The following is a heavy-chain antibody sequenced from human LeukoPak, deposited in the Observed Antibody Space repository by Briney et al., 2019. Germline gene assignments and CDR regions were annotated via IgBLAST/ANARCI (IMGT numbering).Heavy chain of an antibody. D-gene: IGHD6-19*01. J-gene: IGHJ6*02. CDR2: TYYRSKWYN. Sequence: SQTLSLTCAISGDSVSSNSAAWNWIRQSPSRGLEWLGRTYYRSKWYNDYAVSVKSRITINPDTSKNQFSLQLNSVTPEDTAVYYCARDPLGGSGWYIEYYYYGMDVWGQGTTVTVSS. V-gene: IGHV6-1*01. CDR3: ARDPLGGSGWYIEYYYYGMDV. CDR1: GDSVSSNSAA.